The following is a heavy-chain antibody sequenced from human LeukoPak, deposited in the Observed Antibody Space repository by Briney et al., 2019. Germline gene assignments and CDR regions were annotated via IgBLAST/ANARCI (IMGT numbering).Heavy chain of an antibody. CDR3: ARAHPRKGIL. Sequence: PSETLSLTCAVYGGSFSGYYWSWIRQPPGKGLEWIGEINHSGSTNYNPSLKSRVTISVDTSKNQFSLKLSSVTAADTAVYYCARAHPRKGILWGQGTLVTVSS. D-gene: IGHD3-10*01. CDR1: GGSFSGYY. V-gene: IGHV4-34*01. J-gene: IGHJ4*02. CDR2: INHSGST.